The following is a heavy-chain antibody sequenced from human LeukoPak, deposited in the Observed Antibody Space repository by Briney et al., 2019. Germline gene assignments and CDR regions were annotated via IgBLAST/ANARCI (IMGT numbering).Heavy chain of an antibody. CDR3: ARAGVLRYFDWLSWDY. CDR2: INPNSGGT. J-gene: IGHJ4*02. V-gene: IGHV1-2*02. CDR1: GYTFTGYY. D-gene: IGHD3-9*01. Sequence: ASVKVSCKASGYTFTGYYMHWVRQAPGQGLEWMGWINPNSGGTNYAQKFQGRVTMTRDTSISTAYMELSRLRSDDTAVYYCARAGVLRYFDWLSWDYWGQGTLVTVYS.